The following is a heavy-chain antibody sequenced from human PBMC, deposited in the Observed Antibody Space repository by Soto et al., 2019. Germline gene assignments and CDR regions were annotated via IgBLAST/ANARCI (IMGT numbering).Heavy chain of an antibody. V-gene: IGHV3-23*01. J-gene: IGHJ4*02. D-gene: IGHD1-26*01. CDR3: ARRGSGSYYDY. CDR2: ISGSGDST. CDR1: GFTFSSYA. Sequence: EVQLLESGGGLVQPGGSLRLSCAASGFTFSSYAMRWVRQAPVKGLEWVTAISGSGDSTYYADSVKGRFTISRDNSKNTLYLQMNSLRAEDTAVYYCARRGSGSYYDYWGPGPLVTVSS.